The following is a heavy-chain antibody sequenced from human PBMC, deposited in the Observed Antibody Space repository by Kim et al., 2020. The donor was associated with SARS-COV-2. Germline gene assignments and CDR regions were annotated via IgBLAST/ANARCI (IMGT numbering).Heavy chain of an antibody. CDR3: AKDGPSAWGAFDY. Sequence: GGSLRLSCAASGITFSTYAMNWVRQAPGKGLEWVSTINGKGSGTYYADSVKGRFTISRDNSKNTLYLQMSSLRAEDTAVYYCAKDGPSAWGAFDYWGQGTLVTVSS. CDR2: INGKGSGT. V-gene: IGHV3-23*01. CDR1: GITFSTYA. J-gene: IGHJ4*02. D-gene: IGHD7-27*01.